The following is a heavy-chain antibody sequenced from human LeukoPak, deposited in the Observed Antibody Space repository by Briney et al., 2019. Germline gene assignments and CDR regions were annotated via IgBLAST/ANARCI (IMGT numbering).Heavy chain of an antibody. Sequence: GGSLRLSCAASGFTFRNYGMHWVRQAPGKGLEWVAVISPDGNNKYYADSVQGRFTIARDNSKNTLYLQMNSLRAEDTAVYYCARDRPGITVAGALDYWGQGTLVTVSS. CDR1: GFTFRNYG. V-gene: IGHV3-30*19. D-gene: IGHD6-19*01. CDR2: ISPDGNNK. CDR3: ARDRPGITVAGALDY. J-gene: IGHJ4*02.